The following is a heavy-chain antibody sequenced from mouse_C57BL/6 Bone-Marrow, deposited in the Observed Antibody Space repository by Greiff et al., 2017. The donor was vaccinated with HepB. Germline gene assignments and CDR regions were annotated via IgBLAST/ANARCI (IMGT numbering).Heavy chain of an antibody. J-gene: IGHJ2*01. CDR3: ARYLLWYFDY. Sequence: EVQLVESEGGLVQPGSSMKLSCTASGFTFSDYYMAWVRQVPEKGLEWVANINYDGSSTYYLDSLKSRFIISRDNAKNILYLQMSSLKSEDTATYYCARYLLWYFDYWGQGTTLTVSS. CDR1: GFTFSDYY. D-gene: IGHD2-1*01. CDR2: INYDGSST. V-gene: IGHV5-16*01.